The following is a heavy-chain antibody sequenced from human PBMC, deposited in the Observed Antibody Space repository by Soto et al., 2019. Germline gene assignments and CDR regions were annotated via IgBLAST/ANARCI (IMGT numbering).Heavy chain of an antibody. D-gene: IGHD6-25*01. CDR3: ASRPYSSGDV. CDR1: GFTFTSYY. CDR2: INPGGGSA. Sequence: ASVKVSCKASGFTFTSYYMHWVRQAPGQGLEWIGIINPGGGSASYAQKFQGRVTMTRDTSTSTVYMELSNLRSEDTAVYYCASRPYSSGDVWGQGTTVTVSS. V-gene: IGHV1-46*01. J-gene: IGHJ6*02.